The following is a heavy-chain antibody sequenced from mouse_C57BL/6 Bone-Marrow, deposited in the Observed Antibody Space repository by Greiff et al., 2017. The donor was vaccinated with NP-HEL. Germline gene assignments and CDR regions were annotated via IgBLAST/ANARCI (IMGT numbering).Heavy chain of an antibody. CDR3: ARGATRYFDV. Sequence: QVHVKQSGPELVKPGASVKLSCKASGYTFTSYDINWVKQRPGQGLEWIGWIYPRDGSTKYNEKFKGKATLTVDTSSSTAYMELHSLTSEDSAVYFCARGATRYFDVWGTGTTVTVSS. J-gene: IGHJ1*03. V-gene: IGHV1-85*01. CDR1: GYTFTSYD. CDR2: IYPRDGST. D-gene: IGHD1-1*01.